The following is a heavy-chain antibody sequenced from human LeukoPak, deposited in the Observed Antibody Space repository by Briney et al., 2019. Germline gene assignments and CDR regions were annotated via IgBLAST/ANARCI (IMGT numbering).Heavy chain of an antibody. D-gene: IGHD3-16*01. V-gene: IGHV1-2*02. J-gene: IGHJ5*02. CDR1: GYTFTAYY. Sequence: SVKVSCKASGYTFTAYYMHWVRQAPGQGLEWMGWINPNSGDTNYAQKFQGRVTLTRDTSISTAHMELSRLRSDDTAVYYCARDEYVLTSFDPWGQGTLVTVSS. CDR2: INPNSGDT. CDR3: ARDEYVLTSFDP.